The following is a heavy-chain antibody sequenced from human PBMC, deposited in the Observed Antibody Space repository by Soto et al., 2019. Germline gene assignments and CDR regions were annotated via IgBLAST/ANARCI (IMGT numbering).Heavy chain of an antibody. D-gene: IGHD2-2*01. CDR1: GITFSRYG. CDR2: ISSSTSYV. CDR3: ARDPSEGRVGNWFES. V-gene: IGHV3-21*01. J-gene: IGHJ5*01. Sequence: EVQLVDSGGGLVKPGGSLRLSGAASGITFSRYGMNWVRQAPGKGLEWVSSISSSTSYVYYADSVKGRFSVSRDNAKKILYLEMYALRTEDTAVYYCARDPSEGRVGNWFESWGQGTLVTVSS.